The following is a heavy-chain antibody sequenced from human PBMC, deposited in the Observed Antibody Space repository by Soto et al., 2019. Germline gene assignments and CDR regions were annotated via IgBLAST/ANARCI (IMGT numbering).Heavy chain of an antibody. CDR3: VIDDAARGFGELDY. CDR2: IKSKTSGETR. D-gene: IGHD3-10*01. CDR1: GFAFSPAW. Sequence: EVQLLESGGGLVKPGGSLRLSCAASGFAFSPAWMTWVRQAPGKGLEWVALIKSKTSGETRAYAAPVKGRFTISRDDSENTVFLQMDSLKTEDTAVYYCVIDDAARGFGELDYWGRGTLVTVSS. J-gene: IGHJ4*02. V-gene: IGHV3-15*01.